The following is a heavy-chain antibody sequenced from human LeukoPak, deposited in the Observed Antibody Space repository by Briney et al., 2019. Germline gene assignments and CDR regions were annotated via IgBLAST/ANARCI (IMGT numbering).Heavy chain of an antibody. D-gene: IGHD1-14*01. CDR3: AKRDRGLDY. CDR1: GFTFDDYA. V-gene: IGHV3-9*01. J-gene: IGHJ4*02. CDR2: ISWNSGSI. Sequence: GGSLRLSCAASGFTFDDYAMHWVRHAPGKGLEWVSGISWNSGSIGYADSVKGRFTISRDNAKNSMYLQMNSLRAEDTALYYCAKRDRGLDYWGQGTLVTVSS.